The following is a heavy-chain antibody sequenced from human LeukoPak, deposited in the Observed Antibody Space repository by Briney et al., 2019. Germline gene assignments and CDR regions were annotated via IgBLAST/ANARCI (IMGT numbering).Heavy chain of an antibody. CDR1: GGSISSYY. CDR3: ASTRTGMVRGVMGWYFDL. V-gene: IGHV4-59*08. D-gene: IGHD3-10*01. J-gene: IGHJ2*01. Sequence: SETLSLTCTVSGGSISSYYWSWIRQPPGKGLEWIGYIYYSGSTNYNPSLKSRVTISVDTSKNQFSLKLSSVTAADTAVYYCASTRTGMVRGVMGWYFDLWGRGTLATVSS. CDR2: IYYSGST.